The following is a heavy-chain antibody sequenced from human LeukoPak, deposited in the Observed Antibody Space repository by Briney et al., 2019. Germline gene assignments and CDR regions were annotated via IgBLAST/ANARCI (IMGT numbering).Heavy chain of an antibody. CDR1: GGSISSSSYY. CDR2: IYYSGST. CDR3: WAYYDSSGYLYYFDY. Sequence: PSETLSLTCTVSGGSISSSSYYWGWIRQPPGKGLEWIGSIYYSGSTYYNPSLKSRVTISVDTSKNQFSLKLSSVTAADTAVYYCWAYYDSSGYLYYFDYWGQGTLVTVSS. V-gene: IGHV4-39*01. D-gene: IGHD3-22*01. J-gene: IGHJ4*02.